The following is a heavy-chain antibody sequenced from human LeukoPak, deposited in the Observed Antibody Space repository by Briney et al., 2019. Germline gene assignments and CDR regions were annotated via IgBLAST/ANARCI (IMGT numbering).Heavy chain of an antibody. D-gene: IGHD3-9*01. CDR3: TTDLQYYDILTGYYRYDY. V-gene: IGHV3-33*01. CDR2: IWYDGSNK. CDR1: GFTFSSYG. J-gene: IGHJ4*02. Sequence: PGGSLRLSCAASGFTFSSYGMHWVRQAPGKGLEWVAVIWYDGSNKYYADSVKGRFTISRDNSKNTLYLQMNSLRAEDTAVYYCTTDLQYYDILTGYYRYDYWGQGTLVTVSS.